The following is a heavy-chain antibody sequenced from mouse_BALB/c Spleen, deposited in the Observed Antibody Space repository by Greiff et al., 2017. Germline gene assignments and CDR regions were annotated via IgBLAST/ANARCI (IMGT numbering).Heavy chain of an antibody. CDR3: TYGSFAY. Sequence: QVQLQQPGAELVRPGASVKLSCKASGYTFTSYWINWVKQRPGQGLEWIGNIYPSDSYTNYNQKFKDKATLTVDKSSSTAYMQLSSPTSEDSAVYYCTYGSFAYWGQGTLVTVSA. V-gene: IGHV1-69*02. CDR1: GYTFTSYW. D-gene: IGHD2-2*01. J-gene: IGHJ3*01. CDR2: IYPSDSYT.